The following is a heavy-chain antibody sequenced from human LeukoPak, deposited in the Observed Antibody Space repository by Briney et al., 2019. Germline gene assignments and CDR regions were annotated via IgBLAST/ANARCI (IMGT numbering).Heavy chain of an antibody. V-gene: IGHV1-18*04. CDR2: ISAYNGNT. CDR1: GYTFTGYY. CDR3: ASGPSSSWYSQFDY. D-gene: IGHD6-13*01. Sequence: ASVKVSCKASGYTFTGYYMHWVRQAPGQGLEWMGWISAYNGNTNYAQKLQGRVTMTTDTSTSTAYMELRSLRSDDTAVYYCASGPSSSWYSQFDYWGQGTLVTVSS. J-gene: IGHJ4*02.